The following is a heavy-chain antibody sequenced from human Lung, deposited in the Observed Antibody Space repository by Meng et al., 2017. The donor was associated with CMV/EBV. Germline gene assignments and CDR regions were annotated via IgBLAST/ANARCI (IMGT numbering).Heavy chain of an antibody. V-gene: IGHV1-69*05. CDR2: IIPIFGTA. J-gene: IGHJ6*02. Sequence: SVKVSCKASGGTFSSYAISWVRQAPGQGLEWMGGIIPIFGTANYAQKFQGRVTITTDESTSTAYMELSGLRSEDTAVYYCARGALLEWLWGWGYYYYGMDVWGQGTTVTVSS. CDR3: ARGALLEWLWGWGYYYYGMDV. D-gene: IGHD3-3*01. CDR1: GGTFSSYA.